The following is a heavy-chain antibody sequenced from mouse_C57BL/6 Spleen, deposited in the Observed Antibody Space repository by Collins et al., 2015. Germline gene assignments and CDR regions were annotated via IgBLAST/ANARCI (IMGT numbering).Heavy chain of an antibody. CDR1: GYAFSSYW. Sequence: QVQLQQPGAELVKPGASVKISCKASGYAFSSYWMNWVKQRPGKGLEWIGQIYPGDGDTNYNGKFKGKATLTADKSSSTAYMQLSSLTSEDSAVYFCARRGGYDAMDYWGQGTSVTVSS. CDR2: IYPGDGDT. V-gene: IGHV1-80*01. J-gene: IGHJ4*01. CDR3: ARRGGYDAMDY.